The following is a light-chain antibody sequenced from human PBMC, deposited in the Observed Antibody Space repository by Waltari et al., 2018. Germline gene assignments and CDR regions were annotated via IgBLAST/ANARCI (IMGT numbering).Light chain of an antibody. V-gene: IGLV1-44*01. Sequence: QSALTQPPSTSGTPGQTATIFCSGGNSNIGSKVVNWYQQVPGTAPKLLIYSNTYLPSGVPDRFSGSKSGTSASLAISGLQSDDEGDYYCATWDDRLTGVVFGGGTTVTVL. CDR3: ATWDDRLTGVV. J-gene: IGLJ2*01. CDR1: NSNIGSKV. CDR2: SNT.